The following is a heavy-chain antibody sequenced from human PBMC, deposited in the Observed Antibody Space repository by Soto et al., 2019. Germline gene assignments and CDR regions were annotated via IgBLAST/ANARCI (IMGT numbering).Heavy chain of an antibody. CDR1: GFTFSSYA. D-gene: IGHD2-2*01. V-gene: IGHV3-23*01. CDR3: AKVPAAVYYYYGMDV. CDR2: ISGSGGST. J-gene: IGHJ6*02. Sequence: PVGSLRLSCAASGFTFSSYAMSWVRQAPGKGLEWVSAISGSGGSTYYADSVKGRFTISRDNSKNTLYLQMNSLRAEDTAVYYCAKVPAAVYYYYGMDVWGQGTTVTVSS.